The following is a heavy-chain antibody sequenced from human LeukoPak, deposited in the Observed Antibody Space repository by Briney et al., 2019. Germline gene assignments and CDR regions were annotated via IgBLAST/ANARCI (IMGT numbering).Heavy chain of an antibody. J-gene: IGHJ4*02. V-gene: IGHV4-34*01. CDR2: INHSGST. Sequence: PSETLSLTCAVYGGSFSGYYWSWIRQPPGKGLEWIGEINHSGSTNYNPSLKSRVTISVDTSKNQFSLKLSSVTAADTAVYYCARVLYYGSGSFNYWGQGTLVTVSS. CDR3: ARVLYYGSGSFNY. CDR1: GGSFSGYY. D-gene: IGHD3-10*01.